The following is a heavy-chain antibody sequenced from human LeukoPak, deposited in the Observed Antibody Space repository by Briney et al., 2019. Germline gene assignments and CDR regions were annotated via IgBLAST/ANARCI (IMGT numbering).Heavy chain of an antibody. J-gene: IGHJ4*02. CDR3: ASGQYSSSWYSFFDY. Sequence: PGGSLRLSCAASGFSFSDAWMSWIRQAPGKGLEWVAVIWYDGSNRFYADSVKGRFTISRDNSKNTLYLQMNSLRAEDTAVYYCASGQYSSSWYSFFDYWGQGTLVTVSS. CDR1: GFSFSDAW. V-gene: IGHV3-33*08. D-gene: IGHD6-13*01. CDR2: IWYDGSNR.